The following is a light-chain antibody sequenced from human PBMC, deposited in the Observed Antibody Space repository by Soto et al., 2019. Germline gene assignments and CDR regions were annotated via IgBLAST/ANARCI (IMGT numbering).Light chain of an antibody. CDR1: QSVNNY. J-gene: IGKJ4*01. V-gene: IGKV3-11*01. CDR2: DAS. Sequence: EIVLTQSPATLSLSPGERATLSCRASQSVNNYLAWYQQKPGQAPRLLISDASNRATGIPARFSGSRSGTDFTLTSSSLEPEDFALYYCQQRRSWPPAFGGGTKGEIK. CDR3: QQRRSWPPA.